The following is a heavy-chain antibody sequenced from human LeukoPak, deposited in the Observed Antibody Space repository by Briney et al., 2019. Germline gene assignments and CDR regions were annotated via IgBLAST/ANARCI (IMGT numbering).Heavy chain of an antibody. Sequence: GGSLRLSCAASGFTFSRYSMNWVRQAPGKGLEWVSSMRDSGGLIYYADSVKGRFTVSRDNAKKSLYLQMNSLRAEDTAVYYCARGGYDFWSGYLAYYYYYMDVWGKGTTVTVSS. V-gene: IGHV3-21*01. CDR3: ARGGYDFWSGYLAYYYYYMDV. J-gene: IGHJ6*03. D-gene: IGHD3-3*01. CDR2: MRDSGGLI. CDR1: GFTFSRYS.